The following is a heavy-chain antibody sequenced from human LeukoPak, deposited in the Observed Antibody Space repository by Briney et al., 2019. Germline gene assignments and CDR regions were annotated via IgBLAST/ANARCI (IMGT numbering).Heavy chain of an antibody. J-gene: IGHJ4*02. D-gene: IGHD4-11*01. Sequence: PGGSLRLSCAASGFTFSNYWMSWVRQAPGKGLEWVANIKQDGSEKYYVDSVKGRFTISRDNAKNSLYLQMSSLRAEDTAVYYCARTWMYSNYFRGQGTLVTVSS. CDR2: IKQDGSEK. CDR1: GFTFSNYW. CDR3: ARTWMYSNYF. V-gene: IGHV3-7*03.